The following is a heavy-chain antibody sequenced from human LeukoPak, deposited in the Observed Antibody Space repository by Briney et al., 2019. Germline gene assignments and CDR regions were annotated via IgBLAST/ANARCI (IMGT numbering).Heavy chain of an antibody. CDR1: GFTFSSYS. CDR3: ARPPGYSYGYRWGYFDY. Sequence: GGSLRLSCAASGFTFSSYSMNWVRQAPGKGLEWVSSISSSSSYIYYADSVKGRFTISRDNAKNSLYLQMNSLRAEDTAVYYCARPPGYSYGYRWGYFDYWGQGTLSPSPQ. CDR2: ISSSSSYI. D-gene: IGHD5-18*01. V-gene: IGHV3-21*01. J-gene: IGHJ4*02.